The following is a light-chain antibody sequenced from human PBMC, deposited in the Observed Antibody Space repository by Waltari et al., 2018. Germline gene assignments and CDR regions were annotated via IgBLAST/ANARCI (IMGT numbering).Light chain of an antibody. V-gene: IGKV1-33*01. CDR2: AAS. J-gene: IGKJ2*01. Sequence: DIQVTQSPSSLSASVGDRVTITCQASQDINTYLNWYQRTPGKAPKVLIYAASTWETGVPSRFSGSGSATDFTFTISSLQPEDIATYYCQQYHNVPYTFGQGTKLETK. CDR3: QQYHNVPYT. CDR1: QDINTY.